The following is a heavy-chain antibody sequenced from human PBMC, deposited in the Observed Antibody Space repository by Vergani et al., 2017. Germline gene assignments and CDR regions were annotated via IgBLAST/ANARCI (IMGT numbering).Heavy chain of an antibody. J-gene: IGHJ6*03. V-gene: IGHV4-38-2*02. CDR2: IYHSGST. CDR3: AREDISLTVEGANYMDI. CDR1: GYFISSGYY. D-gene: IGHD3-22*01. Sequence: QVQLQESGPGLVKPSETLSLTCTVSGYFISSGYYWGWIRQPPGKGLEWIGTIYHSGSTYYNPSLKSRVTISVDTSKNQFSLKLTSVTAADTAVYYCAREDISLTVEGANYMDIWGKGTTVTVSS.